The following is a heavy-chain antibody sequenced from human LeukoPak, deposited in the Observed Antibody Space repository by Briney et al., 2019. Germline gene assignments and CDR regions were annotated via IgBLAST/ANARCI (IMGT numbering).Heavy chain of an antibody. D-gene: IGHD2-2*01. V-gene: IGHV4-38-2*02. CDR1: GYSISSGYY. J-gene: IGHJ4*02. CDR2: IYHSGST. Sequence: PSETLSLTCTVSGYSISSGYYWGWIRQPPGKGLEWIGSIYHSGSTYYNPSLKSRVTISVDTSKNQFSLKLSSVTAADTAVYYCARADPEDIVVVPAATFDYWGQGTLVTVSS. CDR3: ARADPEDIVVVPAATFDY.